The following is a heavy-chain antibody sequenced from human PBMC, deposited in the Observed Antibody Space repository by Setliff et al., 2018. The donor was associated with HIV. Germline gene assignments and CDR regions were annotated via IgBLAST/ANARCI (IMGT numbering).Heavy chain of an antibody. J-gene: IGHJ2*01. CDR2: ISTYNGNT. CDR3: ARGNYYDSSGYYFHDWYFDL. CDR1: GYTFISYG. Sequence: ASVKVSCKASGYTFISYGITWVRQAPGQGLEWMGWISTYNGNTKYAQKFQGRVNMTRDTSTDTVYMELSSLRSEDTAVYYCARGNYYDSSGYYFHDWYFDLWGRGTLVTVSS. D-gene: IGHD3-22*01. V-gene: IGHV1-18*01.